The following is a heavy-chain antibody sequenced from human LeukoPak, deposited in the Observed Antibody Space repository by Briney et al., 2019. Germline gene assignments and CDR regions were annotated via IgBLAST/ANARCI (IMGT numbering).Heavy chain of an antibody. CDR1: GNFISRGYY. J-gene: IGHJ4*02. Sequence: SETLSLTCGVSGNFISRGYYWAWIRQPPGKGLEWIGSICNNGSTYYNPSLKSRVTMSVEMSKNQFSLKLSSVTAADTAVYYCARNSSGWSPLGEIQSAPHCFDYWGQGTLVTVSS. D-gene: IGHD6-19*01. CDR2: ICNNGST. V-gene: IGHV4-38-2*01. CDR3: ARNSSGWSPLGEIQSAPHCFDY.